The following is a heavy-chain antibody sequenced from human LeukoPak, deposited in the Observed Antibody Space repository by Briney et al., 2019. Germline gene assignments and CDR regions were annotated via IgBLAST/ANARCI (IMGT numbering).Heavy chain of an antibody. Sequence: PGGSLRLSCAASGSTFSSYWMTWVRQAPGKGLEWVANIKQDGSEKYYVDSVKGRFTISRANAKNSLYLQMNSLRAEDTAVYYCAILAGRGEGGVDYWGQGTLVTVS. CDR1: GSTFSSYW. J-gene: IGHJ4*02. V-gene: IGHV3-7*01. CDR2: IKQDGSEK. CDR3: AILAGRGEGGVDY. D-gene: IGHD6-13*01.